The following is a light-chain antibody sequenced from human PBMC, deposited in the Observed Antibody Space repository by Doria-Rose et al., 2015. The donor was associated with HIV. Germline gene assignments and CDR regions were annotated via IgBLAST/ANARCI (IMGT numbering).Light chain of an antibody. Sequence: EIVLTQSPGTLSLSPGERATLSCGASQSFSSTYIAWYQQKPGPAPSLLIYDGSTRATGIPDRFSASGSRTDITLTINQPEPGDFALYYCHQDGTSWTFGQGTKVEI. CDR1: QSFSSTY. CDR3: HQDGTSWT. CDR2: DGS. J-gene: IGKJ1*01. V-gene: IGKV3-20*01.